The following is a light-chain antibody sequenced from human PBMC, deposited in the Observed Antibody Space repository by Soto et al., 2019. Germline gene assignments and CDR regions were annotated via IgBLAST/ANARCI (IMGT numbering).Light chain of an antibody. V-gene: IGKV3-20*01. J-gene: IGKJ5*01. CDR2: GAS. CDR1: QTVRNNY. CDR3: QQYGSSPAT. Sequence: EFVLTQSPGTLSLSPGERATLSCRASQTVRNNYLAWYQQKPGQAPRLLIYGASSRATGTPDRFSGSGSGTDFTLTISRLEPEDFAVYYCQQYGSSPATFGQGTRLEIK.